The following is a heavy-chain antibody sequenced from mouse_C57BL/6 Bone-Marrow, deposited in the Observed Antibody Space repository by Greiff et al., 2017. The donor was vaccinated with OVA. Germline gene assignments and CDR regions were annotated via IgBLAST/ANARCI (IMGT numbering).Heavy chain of an antibody. D-gene: IGHD2-3*01. CDR1: GFNIKDDY. Sequence: EVKLVESGAELVRPGASVKLSCTASGFNIKDDYMHWVKQRPEQGLEWIGWIDPENGDTEYASKFQGKATITADTSSNTAYLQLSSLTSEDTAVYYCTTIYDGYYFAYWGQGTLVTVSA. V-gene: IGHV14-4*01. CDR2: IDPENGDT. CDR3: TTIYDGYYFAY. J-gene: IGHJ3*01.